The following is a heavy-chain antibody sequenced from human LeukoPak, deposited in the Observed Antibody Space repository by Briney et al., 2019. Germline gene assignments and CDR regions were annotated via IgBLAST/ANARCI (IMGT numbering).Heavy chain of an antibody. Sequence: ASVKVSCKASGYTFTSYGISWVRQAPGPGLEWMGWISAYNGNTNYAQKLQGRVTMTTDTSTSTAYMELRSLGSEATAVYYCAGDGAGGTGHDYWGQGTLVTVSS. CDR2: ISAYNGNT. V-gene: IGHV1-18*04. CDR1: GYTFTSYG. CDR3: AGDGAGGTGHDY. D-gene: IGHD1-26*01. J-gene: IGHJ4*02.